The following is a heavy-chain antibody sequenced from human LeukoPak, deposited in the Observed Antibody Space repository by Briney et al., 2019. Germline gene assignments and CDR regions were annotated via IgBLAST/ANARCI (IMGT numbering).Heavy chain of an antibody. CDR1: EFTFGDYA. CDR2: IRNEAFGGAT. J-gene: IGHJ6*02. CDR3: TRGGIVATIGYGMDV. V-gene: IGHV3-49*04. D-gene: IGHD5-12*01. Sequence: GGSLRLSCTASEFTFGDYALSWVRQAPGKGLGWVGLIRNEAFGGATEYAASVEGRFSISRDNSKSIAYLQMNSLHTEDTAVYYCTRGGIVATIGYGMDVWGQGTTVTVFS.